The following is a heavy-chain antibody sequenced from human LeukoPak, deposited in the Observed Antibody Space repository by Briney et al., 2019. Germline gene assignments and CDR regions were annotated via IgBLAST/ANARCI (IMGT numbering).Heavy chain of an antibody. V-gene: IGHV3-20*04. CDR1: GFTFDDYG. Sequence: GGSLRLSCVASGFTFDDYGMGWVRQVPGKGLQWVAGINWSGDSIQYADSVKGRFTISRDNAKNTLYLQMNSLRAEDTAVYYCAKDLDYYGSGSAFDYWGQGTLVTVSS. J-gene: IGHJ4*02. D-gene: IGHD3-10*01. CDR2: INWSGDSI. CDR3: AKDLDYYGSGSAFDY.